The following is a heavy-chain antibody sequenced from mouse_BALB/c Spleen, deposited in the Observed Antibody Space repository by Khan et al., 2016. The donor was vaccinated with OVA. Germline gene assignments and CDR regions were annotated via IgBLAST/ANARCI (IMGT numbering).Heavy chain of an antibody. D-gene: IGHD2-10*01. CDR3: TPAYYRYYFDY. V-gene: IGHV1S134*01. CDR1: GSIFTSFG. CDR2: IYPGNGYT. Sequence: EVQLVESGAELGRPGSSVKLSCKTSGSIFTSFGIKWVKQRPGQGLQWIGYIYPGNGYTEYNEKFKGKAILTSDTYSSTAYMKLRSLTTEDSAIXFCTPAYYRYYFDYWVHGTALTVSS. J-gene: IGHJ2*01.